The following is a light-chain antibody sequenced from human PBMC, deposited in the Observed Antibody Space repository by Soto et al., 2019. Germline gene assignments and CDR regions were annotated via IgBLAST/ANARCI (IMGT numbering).Light chain of an antibody. Sequence: DIQMTQCPSSLSASVGDRVTITCRVSQSISSYLNWYQQKPGKAPKLLIYAASSLQSGVPSRFSGSGSGTDFTLTISSLQPEDFATYYCQQSYSTLWTFGQGTKVDIK. J-gene: IGKJ1*01. CDR3: QQSYSTLWT. CDR1: QSISSY. V-gene: IGKV1-39*01. CDR2: AAS.